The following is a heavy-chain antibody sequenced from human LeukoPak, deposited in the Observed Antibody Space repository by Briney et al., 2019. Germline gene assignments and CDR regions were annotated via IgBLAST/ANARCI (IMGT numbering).Heavy chain of an antibody. V-gene: IGHV1-18*01. CDR1: GYTFTSYG. CDR3: ARDRTTDYGDEVGLDY. J-gene: IGHJ4*02. Sequence: VASVKVSCKASGYTFTSYGISWVRQAPGQGLEWMGRISAYNGNTNYAQKLQGRVTMTTDTSTSTASMELRSLRSDDTAVYYCARDRTTDYGDEVGLDYWGQGTLVTVSS. CDR2: ISAYNGNT. D-gene: IGHD4-17*01.